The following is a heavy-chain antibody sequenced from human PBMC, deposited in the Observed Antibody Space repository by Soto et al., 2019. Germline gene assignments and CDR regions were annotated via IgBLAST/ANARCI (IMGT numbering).Heavy chain of an antibody. CDR3: ANGRGITMVRGVL. D-gene: IGHD3-10*01. J-gene: IGHJ4*02. CDR2: ISYDGSNK. Sequence: QVQLVESGGGVVQPGRSLRLSCAASGFTFSSYGMHWDRQAPGKGLEWVAVISYDGSNKYYADSVKGRFTISRDNSKNTLYLQMNSLRAEDTAVYYCANGRGITMVRGVLWGQGTLVTVSS. V-gene: IGHV3-30*18. CDR1: GFTFSSYG.